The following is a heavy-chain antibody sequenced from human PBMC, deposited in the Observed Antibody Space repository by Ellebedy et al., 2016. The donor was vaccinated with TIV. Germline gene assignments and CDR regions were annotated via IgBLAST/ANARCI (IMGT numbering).Heavy chain of an antibody. V-gene: IGHV4-4*07. CDR2: IYASGGT. CDR1: GGSISGYY. CDR3: ARRTPSGSYNYFDY. J-gene: IGHJ4*02. D-gene: IGHD1-26*01. Sequence: GSLRLXCTVSGGSISGYYWSWIRQPAGKGLEWIGRIYASGGTNYNPSLKSRVTVSLDTSKNQFSLKLSSVTAADTAVYYCARRTPSGSYNYFDYWGQGILVTVSS.